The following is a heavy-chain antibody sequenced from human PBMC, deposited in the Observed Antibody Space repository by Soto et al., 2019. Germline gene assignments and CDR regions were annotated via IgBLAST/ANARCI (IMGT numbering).Heavy chain of an antibody. CDR2: IWYDGSIK. J-gene: IGHJ2*01. CDR1: GFTFNTYA. Sequence: QVQLVESGGGVVQPGRSLRLSCGRSGFTFNTYAMHWVRQAPGKGLEWVAVIWYDGSIKYYADSVKGRFTISRDNSENTLYLQVNSLRADDTAVYYCARGPPYSSSWYWYLDLWGRGTLVTVSS. V-gene: IGHV3-33*01. CDR3: ARGPPYSSSWYWYLDL. D-gene: IGHD6-13*01.